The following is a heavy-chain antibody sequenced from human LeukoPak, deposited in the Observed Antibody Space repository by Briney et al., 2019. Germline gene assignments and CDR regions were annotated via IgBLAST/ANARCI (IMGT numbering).Heavy chain of an antibody. V-gene: IGHV3-9*01. J-gene: IGHJ4*02. CDR1: GFTFDDYA. Sequence: GGSLRLSCAASGFTFDDYAMHWVRQAPGKGLEWVSGIILNCGSIGYAHSVKGRFTISRDNAKNSLYLQMNSLRAEATAVYYCAKDKEQWYRSGWPDYWGRRTLLPVSS. CDR2: IILNCGSI. CDR3: AKDKEQWYRSGWPDY. D-gene: IGHD6-19*01.